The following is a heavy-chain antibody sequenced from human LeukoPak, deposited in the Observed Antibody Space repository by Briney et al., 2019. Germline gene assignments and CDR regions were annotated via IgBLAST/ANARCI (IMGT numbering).Heavy chain of an antibody. CDR1: GFTFSDYA. D-gene: IGHD1-26*01. V-gene: IGHV3-64*04. CDR3: AREIGGGHHYFEH. CDR2: FSNNGGNT. Sequence: GGSPRLSCSASGFTFSDYALHWVRQTPGKGLESVAGFSNNGGNTYYADSVKGRFTISRDNSQNTLYLQMNSLRVEDTATYYCAREIGGGHHYFEHWGQGTVVTVSS. J-gene: IGHJ4*02.